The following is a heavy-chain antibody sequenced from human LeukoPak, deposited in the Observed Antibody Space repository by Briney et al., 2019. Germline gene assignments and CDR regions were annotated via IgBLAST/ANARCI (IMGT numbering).Heavy chain of an antibody. CDR3: ARDLDWILFDY. J-gene: IGHJ4*02. V-gene: IGHV3-74*03. Sequence: GGSLRLSCAASGFTFNTYWMHWVRQAPGKGLVWVARVNREGTTTTYADSVKGRFTISRDNAKNTLYLQMNNLRAEDTAVYYRARDLDWILFDYWGQGTLVTVSS. CDR1: GFTFNTYW. D-gene: IGHD3-9*01. CDR2: VNREGTTT.